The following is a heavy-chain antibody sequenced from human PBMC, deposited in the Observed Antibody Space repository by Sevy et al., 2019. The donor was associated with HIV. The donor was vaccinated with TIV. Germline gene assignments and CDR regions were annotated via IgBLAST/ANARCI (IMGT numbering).Heavy chain of an antibody. CDR2: INSDGSST. CDR3: ARGGDIVVVVAATDYYYGMDV. J-gene: IGHJ6*02. CDR1: GFTFSSYW. Sequence: VGSLRLSCAASGFTFSSYWMHWVRQAPGKGLVWVSRINSDGSSTSYADSVKGRFTISRDNAKNTLYLQMNSLRAEDTAVYYCARGGDIVVVVAATDYYYGMDVWGQGTTVTVSS. V-gene: IGHV3-74*01. D-gene: IGHD2-15*01.